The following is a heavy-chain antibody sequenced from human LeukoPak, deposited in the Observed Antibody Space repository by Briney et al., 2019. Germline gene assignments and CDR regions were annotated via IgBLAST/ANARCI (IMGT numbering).Heavy chain of an antibody. D-gene: IGHD3-10*01. Sequence: SETLSLTCTVSGGSISSYYWSWIRQPPGKGLEWIGYIYYSGSTNYNPSLTSRVTISVDTSKNQFSLKLSSVTAADTAVYYCARVGFGELFFEEWGQGTLVTVSS. J-gene: IGHJ4*02. CDR2: IYYSGST. CDR3: ARVGFGELFFEE. V-gene: IGHV4-59*01. CDR1: GGSISSYY.